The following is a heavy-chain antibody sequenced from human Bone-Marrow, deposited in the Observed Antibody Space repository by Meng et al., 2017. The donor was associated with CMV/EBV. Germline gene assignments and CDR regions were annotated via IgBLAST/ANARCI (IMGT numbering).Heavy chain of an antibody. D-gene: IGHD3-3*01. CDR2: INNSGGST. J-gene: IGHJ5*02. Sequence: GGSLRLSCAAPGFPFSNYAMSWVRQAPGKGLEWVSSINNSGGSTYYADSVKGRFTISRDNAKNSLYLQMNSLRAEDTAVYYCATYSYYDFWSGYYGGWFDPWGQGTLVTVSS. V-gene: IGHV3-11*04. CDR1: GFPFSNYA. CDR3: ATYSYYDFWSGYYGGWFDP.